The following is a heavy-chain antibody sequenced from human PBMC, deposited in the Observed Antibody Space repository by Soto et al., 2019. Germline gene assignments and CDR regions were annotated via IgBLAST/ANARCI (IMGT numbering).Heavy chain of an antibody. D-gene: IGHD1-26*01. Sequence: VQLVESGGGVVQPGGSLRLSCAASGNIFNGYGMHWVRQPPGKGLEWVAVIRYDGSNIFYADSVKGRFTISRDNSKNKLDLQMNTLIAEDTAVYYCARDGVGATTFFGYNDYWGQGTLVTVSS. CDR3: ARDGVGATTFFGYNDY. V-gene: IGHV3-33*01. J-gene: IGHJ4*02. CDR1: GNIFNGYG. CDR2: IRYDGSNI.